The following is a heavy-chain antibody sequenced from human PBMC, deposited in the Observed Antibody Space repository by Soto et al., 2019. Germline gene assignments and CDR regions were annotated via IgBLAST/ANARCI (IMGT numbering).Heavy chain of an antibody. CDR3: AREERYCSSTSCYANWFDP. J-gene: IGHJ5*02. V-gene: IGHV4-31*03. D-gene: IGHD2-2*01. CDR1: GGSISSGGYY. Sequence: SETLSLTCTVSGGSISSGGYYWSWIRQHPGKGLEWIGYIYYSGSTYYNPSLKSRVTISVDTSKNQFSLKLSSVTAADTAVYYCAREERYCSSTSCYANWFDPWGQGTLVTVS. CDR2: IYYSGST.